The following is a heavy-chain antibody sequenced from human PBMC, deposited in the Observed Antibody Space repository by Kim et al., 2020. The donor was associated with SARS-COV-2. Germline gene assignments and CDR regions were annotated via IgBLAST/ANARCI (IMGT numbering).Heavy chain of an antibody. V-gene: IGHV3-23*01. CDR3: ALLLLGYCNTAACPSDY. D-gene: IGHD2-15*01. Sequence: VKGRFTVSRDNSKNTLYLQMNSLRAEDTAVYYCALLLLGYCNTAACPSDYWGQGTLVTVSS. J-gene: IGHJ4*02.